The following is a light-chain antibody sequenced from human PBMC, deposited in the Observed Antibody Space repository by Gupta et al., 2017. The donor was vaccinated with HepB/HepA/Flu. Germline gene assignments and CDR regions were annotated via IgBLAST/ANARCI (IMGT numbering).Light chain of an antibody. CDR3: QQYDNSPWT. J-gene: IGKJ1*01. CDR1: QYINADH. CDR2: GTS. Sequence: TPLTQSPATLPLSPGESATLSCRDSQYINADHLGWYQRKPGQAPRLLVYGTSGRATGIPTRFSGSGSGTDFTLTISRLEPEDFAVYYCQQYDNSPWTFGQGTKVEIK. V-gene: IGKV3-20*01.